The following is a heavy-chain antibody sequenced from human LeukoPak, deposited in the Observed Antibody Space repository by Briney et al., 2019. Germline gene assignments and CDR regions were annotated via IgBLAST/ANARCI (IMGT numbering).Heavy chain of an antibody. CDR2: SRHKVSSYTT. CDR1: GFKFSDHY. D-gene: IGHD1/OR15-1a*01. V-gene: IGHV3-72*01. CDR3: GRIAINANNGMDV. Sequence: PSGSLRLYGAASGFKFSDHYIVWLRQAPGQEREWVVRSRHKVSSYTTEYAASVEGRFTISRDVSESSLYLQMNSLRTEDTAAYYCGRIAINANNGMDVWGQGTTVTVSS. J-gene: IGHJ6*02.